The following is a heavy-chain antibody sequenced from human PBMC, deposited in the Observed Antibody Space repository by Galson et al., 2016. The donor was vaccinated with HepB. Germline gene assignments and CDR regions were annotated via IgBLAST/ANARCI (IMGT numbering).Heavy chain of an antibody. D-gene: IGHD4-17*01. V-gene: IGHV3-21*01. CDR3: AREPHDFGDYGVDY. Sequence: SLRLSCAASGFSFSTHSMDWVRQAPGKGLEWVSYISSSSSYISYADSVKGRSTISRDNAKNSLYLQLNSLRAEDTAVCYCAREPHDFGDYGVDYWGQGTLVTVSS. CDR1: GFSFSTHS. CDR2: ISSSSSYI. J-gene: IGHJ4*02.